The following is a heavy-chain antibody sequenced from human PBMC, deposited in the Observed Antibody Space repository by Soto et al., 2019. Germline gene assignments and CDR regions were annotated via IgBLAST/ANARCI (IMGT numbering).Heavy chain of an antibody. CDR3: ATRPLLPGDP. Sequence: EVQLVESGGGLIQPGGSLRLSCAASGFTFSSNDMNWVRQAPGKGLEWVSLIYSGGSTYYADSVKGRFTISRDNSKNTLYLQMSSLRVEDTAVDYCATRPLLPGDPWGQGTMVTVSS. V-gene: IGHV3-53*01. D-gene: IGHD3-22*01. CDR2: IYSGGST. CDR1: GFTFSSND. J-gene: IGHJ3*01.